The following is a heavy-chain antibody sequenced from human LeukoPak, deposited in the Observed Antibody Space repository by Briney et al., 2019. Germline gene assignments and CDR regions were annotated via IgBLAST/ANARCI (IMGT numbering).Heavy chain of an antibody. D-gene: IGHD7-27*01. CDR3: ARGTGDRGFDF. CDR1: GFTFSSYS. V-gene: IGHV3-48*01. J-gene: IGHJ4*02. Sequence: GGSLRLSCTASGFTFSSYSMNWVRQAPGKGLEWLSYITSSSSSIFYADSVKGRFTISRDNAKNSLYLQMNSLRAEDTAVYYCARGTGDRGFDFWGQGTLVTVSS. CDR2: ITSSSSSI.